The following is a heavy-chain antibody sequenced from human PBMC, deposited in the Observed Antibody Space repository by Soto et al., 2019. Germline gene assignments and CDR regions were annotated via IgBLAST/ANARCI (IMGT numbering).Heavy chain of an antibody. CDR2: IIPILGIA. Sequence: QVQLVQSGAEVKKPGSSVKVSCKASGGTFSSYTISWVRQAPGQGLEWMGRIIPILGIANYAQKFQGRVTITADKSTSTAYMELSSLRSEDTAVYYCARSPTVTTSGKANYYYYMDVWGKGTTVTVSS. J-gene: IGHJ6*03. D-gene: IGHD4-17*01. CDR1: GGTFSSYT. CDR3: ARSPTVTTSGKANYYYYMDV. V-gene: IGHV1-69*02.